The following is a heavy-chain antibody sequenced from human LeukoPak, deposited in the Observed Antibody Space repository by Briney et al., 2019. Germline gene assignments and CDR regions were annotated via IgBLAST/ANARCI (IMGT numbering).Heavy chain of an antibody. V-gene: IGHV1-46*01. J-gene: IGHJ5*02. Sequence: ASVKVSCKASGYTFTTYYMHWVRQAPGQGLEWMGIINPSGGSTTYAQNFQGRVTMTRDTSTSTVYMELSSLRSDDTAVYYCARGTTEGFDPWSQGTLVTVSS. CDR2: INPSGGST. CDR1: GYTFTTYY. D-gene: IGHD1/OR15-1a*01. CDR3: ARGTTEGFDP.